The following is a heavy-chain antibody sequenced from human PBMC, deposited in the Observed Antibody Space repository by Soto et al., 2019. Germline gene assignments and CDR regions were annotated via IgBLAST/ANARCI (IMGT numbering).Heavy chain of an antibody. CDR1: GYSLTSGYY. D-gene: IGHD6-19*01. V-gene: IGHV4-38-2*01. CDR2: IYHSGDT. CDR3: ARARIVVAGTIVDY. Sequence: PSETLSLTCAVSGYSLTSGYYCGWIRQPPGEGLEWIGSIYHSGDTYYNPSLKSRVTISVDTSKNHFSLKLTSVTAADAAVYYCARARIVVAGTIVDYWGQGTLVTVSS. J-gene: IGHJ4*02.